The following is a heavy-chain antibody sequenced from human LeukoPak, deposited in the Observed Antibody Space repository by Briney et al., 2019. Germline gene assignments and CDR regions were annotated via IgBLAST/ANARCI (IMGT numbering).Heavy chain of an antibody. CDR2: MNPNSGDT. D-gene: IGHD5-18*01. J-gene: IGHJ4*02. CDR3: ARGRDDTAMVGAFDY. V-gene: IGHV1-8*01. Sequence: GASVKVSCKASGYTFTSYHINWVRQDTGQGLEWMGWMNPNSGDTGYAQKFQGRVTMTRNTSISTAYMELSSLRSEDTAVYYCARGRDDTAMVGAFDYWGQGTLVTVSS. CDR1: GYTFTSYH.